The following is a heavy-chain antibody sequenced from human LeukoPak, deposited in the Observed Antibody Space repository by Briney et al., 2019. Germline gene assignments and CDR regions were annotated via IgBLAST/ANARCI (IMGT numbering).Heavy chain of an antibody. D-gene: IGHD4-11*01. V-gene: IGHV3-23*01. CDR1: GFTFSSYA. Sequence: GGSLRLSCAASGFTFSSYAMSWVRQAPGKGLEWVSTINGGGVNTHYADSVGGRFTISRDNSKNTLFLQMNSLRDEDTAVYYCAKDLYSNYGPADYWGQGNLVTVTS. J-gene: IGHJ4*02. CDR3: AKDLYSNYGPADY. CDR2: INGGGVNT.